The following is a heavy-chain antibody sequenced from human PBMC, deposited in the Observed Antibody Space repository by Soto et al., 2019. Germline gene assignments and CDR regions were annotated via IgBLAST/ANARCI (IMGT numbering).Heavy chain of an antibody. CDR3: AGRFYSSSWGNLNWFDP. Sequence: SETLSLTCTVSGGSVSSGSYYWSWIRQPPGKGLEWIGYIYYSGSTNYNPSLKSRVTISVDTSKNQFSLKLSSVTAADTAVYYCAGRFYSSSWGNLNWFDPWGQGTLVTVSS. D-gene: IGHD6-13*01. V-gene: IGHV4-61*01. CDR1: GGSVSSGSYY. J-gene: IGHJ5*02. CDR2: IYYSGST.